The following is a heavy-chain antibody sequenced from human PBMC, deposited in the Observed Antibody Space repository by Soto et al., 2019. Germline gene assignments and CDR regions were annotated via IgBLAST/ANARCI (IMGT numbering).Heavy chain of an antibody. Sequence: SETLSLTCAVYGGSFSGYYWSWIRQPPGKGLEWIGEINHSGSTNYNPSLKSRVTISVDTSKNQFSLKLSSVTAADTAVYYCARVRQVQYYYYYYGMDVWGQGTXVTVSS. V-gene: IGHV4-34*01. CDR3: ARVRQVQYYYYYYGMDV. CDR1: GGSFSGYY. CDR2: INHSGST. D-gene: IGHD6-25*01. J-gene: IGHJ6*02.